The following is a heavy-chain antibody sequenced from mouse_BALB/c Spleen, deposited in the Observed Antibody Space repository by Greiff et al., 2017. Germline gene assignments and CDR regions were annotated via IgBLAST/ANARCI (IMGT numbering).Heavy chain of an antibody. CDR3: ARELGRDRFFMDY. V-gene: IGHV1S81*02. CDR1: GYTFTSYW. Sequence: QVQLQQPGAELVKPGASVKLSCKASGYTFTSYWMHWVKQRPGQGLEWIGEINPSNGRTNYNEKFKSKATLTVDKSSSTAYMQLSSLTSEDSAVYYCARELGRDRFFMDYWGQGTSVTVSS. CDR2: INPSNGRT. J-gene: IGHJ4*01. D-gene: IGHD2-14*01.